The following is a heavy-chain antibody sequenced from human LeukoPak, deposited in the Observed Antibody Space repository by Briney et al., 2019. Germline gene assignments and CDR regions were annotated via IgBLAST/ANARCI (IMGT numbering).Heavy chain of an antibody. J-gene: IGHJ4*02. CDR1: GYTFTDYY. Sequence: ASVKVSCKVSGYTFTDYYMHWVQQAPGKGLEWMGLVDPEDGETIYAEKFQGRVTITADTSTDTAYMELSSLRSEDTAVYYCARDRTLRFGELFTGPYYFDYWGQGTLVTVSS. CDR2: VDPEDGET. V-gene: IGHV1-69-2*01. D-gene: IGHD3-10*01. CDR3: ARDRTLRFGELFTGPYYFDY.